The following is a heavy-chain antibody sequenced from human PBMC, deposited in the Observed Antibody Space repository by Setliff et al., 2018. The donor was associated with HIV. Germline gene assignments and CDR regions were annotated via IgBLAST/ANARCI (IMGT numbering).Heavy chain of an antibody. CDR3: ARGLDY. J-gene: IGHJ4*02. Sequence: GGSLRLSCAASGFTFSTYWMGWIRQVPGKGREWVANIKADGSEKYYMNSVKGRFTISRDNAENSLYLQMNSLRADDTAVYFCARGLDYWGQGTLVTVSS. V-gene: IGHV3-7*01. CDR1: GFTFSTYW. CDR2: IKADGSEK.